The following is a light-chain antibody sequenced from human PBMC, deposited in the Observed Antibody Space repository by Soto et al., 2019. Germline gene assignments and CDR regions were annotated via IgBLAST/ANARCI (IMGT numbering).Light chain of an antibody. V-gene: IGLV2-11*01. J-gene: IGLJ2*01. Sequence: QSALTQPRSVSGSPGQSVTISCAGTSSDVGGYDYVSWYQQHPDKVPKILIFDVTKRPSGVPTRFSGSKSGNTASLTISGLQADDEADYYCCSYAGSYTLIFGGGTKLTVL. CDR2: DVT. CDR3: CSYAGSYTLI. CDR1: SSDVGGYDY.